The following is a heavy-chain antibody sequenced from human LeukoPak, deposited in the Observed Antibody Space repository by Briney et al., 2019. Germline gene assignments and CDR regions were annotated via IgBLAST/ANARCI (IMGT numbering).Heavy chain of an antibody. Sequence: GGSLRLSCAASGFTFSSYAMSWVRQAPGQGLEWVSAISGSADSTYYADSVKGRVTISRDNSKNTLFLQLNSMRAEDAAVYYCAKTYMWSIDAFHIWGQGTMVTVSS. J-gene: IGHJ3*02. CDR1: GFTFSSYA. V-gene: IGHV3-23*01. CDR2: ISGSADST. D-gene: IGHD2-8*02. CDR3: AKTYMWSIDAFHI.